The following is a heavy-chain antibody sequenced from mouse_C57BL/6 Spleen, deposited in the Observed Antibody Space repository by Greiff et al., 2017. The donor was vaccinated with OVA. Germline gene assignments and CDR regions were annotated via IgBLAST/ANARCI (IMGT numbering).Heavy chain of an antibody. CDR3: ARRPLYYGSSYGYFDY. Sequence: VQRVESGAELMKPGASVKLSCKATGYTFTGYWIEWVKQRPGHGLEWIGEILPGSGSTNYNEKFKGKATFTADTSSNTAYMQLSSLTTEDSAIYYCARRPLYYGSSYGYFDYWGQGTTRTVSS. V-gene: IGHV1-9*01. CDR1: GYTFTGYW. J-gene: IGHJ2*01. D-gene: IGHD1-1*01. CDR2: ILPGSGST.